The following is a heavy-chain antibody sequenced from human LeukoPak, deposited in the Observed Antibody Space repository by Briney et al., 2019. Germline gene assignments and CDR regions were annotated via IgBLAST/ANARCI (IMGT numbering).Heavy chain of an antibody. J-gene: IGHJ4*02. CDR3: ARDARGWSGFDY. CDR2: IYTTGNT. CDR1: GGSISSYY. V-gene: IGHV4-4*07. Sequence: SETLSLTCSVSGGSISSYYWSCIRQPAGKGREWIGRIYTTGNTDYNPSLKSRVTMSVDTSKNQFSLNLSSVTAADTAVYYCARDARGWSGFDYWGQGTLVTVSS. D-gene: IGHD3-3*01.